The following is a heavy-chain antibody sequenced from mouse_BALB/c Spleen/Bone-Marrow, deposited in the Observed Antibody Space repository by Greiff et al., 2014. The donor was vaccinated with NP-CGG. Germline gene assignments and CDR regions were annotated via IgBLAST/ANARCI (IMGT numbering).Heavy chain of an antibody. V-gene: IGHV14-3*02. Sequence: VQLKESGAELVKPGASVKLSCTASDFNIKDTYMHWVKQRPEQGLEWIGMVDPAIGNTKYAPKFQGKATITADTSSNAAYLHLSSLTSEDTAVYYCVREGRIYYFDYWGQGTTLTVSS. CDR2: VDPAIGNT. J-gene: IGHJ2*01. D-gene: IGHD1-1*01. CDR1: DFNIKDTY. CDR3: VREGRIYYFDY.